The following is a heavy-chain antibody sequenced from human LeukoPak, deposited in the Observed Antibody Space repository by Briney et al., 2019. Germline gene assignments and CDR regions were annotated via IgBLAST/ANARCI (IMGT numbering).Heavy chain of an antibody. CDR3: ATKVAGTTHFSY. J-gene: IGHJ4*02. CDR1: GFTISSYE. CDR2: ISSSGITI. Sequence: GGSLRLSCAAFGFTISSYEMNWVRQAPGKGLEWVSYISSSGITIYYADSVKGRFTISRDNAKNSLYLQMNSLRAEGTAVYYCATKVAGTTHFSYWGQGTLVTVSS. D-gene: IGHD6-19*01. V-gene: IGHV3-48*03.